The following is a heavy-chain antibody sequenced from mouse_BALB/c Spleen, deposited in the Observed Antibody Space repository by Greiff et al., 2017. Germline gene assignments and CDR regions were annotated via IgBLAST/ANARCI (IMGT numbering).Heavy chain of an antibody. CDR1: GFTFSSYA. V-gene: IGHV5-6-5*01. D-gene: IGHD2-1*01. CDR3: AYGNYFDD. Sequence: EVMLVESGGGLVKPGGSLKLSCAASGFTFSSYAMSWVRQTPEKRLEWVASISSGGSTYYPDSVKGRFTISRDNARNILYLQMSSLRSEDTAMYYCAYGNYFDDWGQGTTLTVSS. J-gene: IGHJ2*01. CDR2: ISSGGST.